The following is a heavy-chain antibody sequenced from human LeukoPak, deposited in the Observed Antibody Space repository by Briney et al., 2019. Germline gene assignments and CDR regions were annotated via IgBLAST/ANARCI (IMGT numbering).Heavy chain of an antibody. CDR1: GFTFHIYA. J-gene: IGHJ4*02. V-gene: IGHV3-48*02. CDR2: ITADSGTT. Sequence: GGSLRLSCAASGFTFHIYAMNWVRQAPGKGLEWVSYITADSGTTYYADSVKGRFTISRDNAKNSLYLQMNSLRDEDTAVYYCASRDYFDYWGQGTLVTVSS. CDR3: ASRDYFDY.